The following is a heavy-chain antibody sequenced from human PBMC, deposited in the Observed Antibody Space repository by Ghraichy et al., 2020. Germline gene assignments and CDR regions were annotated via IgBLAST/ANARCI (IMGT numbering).Heavy chain of an antibody. D-gene: IGHD6-13*01. CDR2: MNPNGGNI. CDR3: ARGSSRSSYYTWFDP. J-gene: IGHJ5*02. Sequence: ASVKVSCKASGYDFTSYDINWVRQATGQGLEWIGWMNPNGGNIGYAQKFKGRVTMTRNIFISTAYMELSSLRSEDTAVYYCARGSSRSSYYTWFDPWGQGTLVTVFS. V-gene: IGHV1-8*01. CDR1: GYDFTSYD.